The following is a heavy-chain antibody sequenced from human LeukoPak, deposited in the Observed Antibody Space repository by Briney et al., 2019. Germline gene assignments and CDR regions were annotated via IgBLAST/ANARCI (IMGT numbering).Heavy chain of an antibody. CDR3: AKDRSSGGLIFDY. CDR2: ISGSGGST. D-gene: IGHD6-19*01. V-gene: IGHV3-23*01. CDR1: GFTFSTFA. J-gene: IGHJ4*02. Sequence: GGSLRLSCAASGFTFSTFAMIWVRQPPGKGLEWVSAISGSGGSTYYADSVKGRFTISRDNSKNTLYLQMNSLRAEDTAVYYCAKDRSSGGLIFDYWGQGTLVTVSS.